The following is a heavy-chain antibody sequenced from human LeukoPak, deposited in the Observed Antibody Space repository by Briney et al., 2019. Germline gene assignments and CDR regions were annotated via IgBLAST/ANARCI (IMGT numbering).Heavy chain of an antibody. CDR2: IKQDGSEK. J-gene: IGHJ4*02. CDR1: GFTFSSYR. V-gene: IGHV3-7*01. Sequence: PGGSLRLSCAASGFTFSSYRMSWVRQAPGKGLEWVANIKQDGSEKHYVDSVKGRFTISRDNAKNSLYLQMNSLRAEDTAVYYCAKAGGGLALDYWGQGTLVTVSS. CDR3: AKAGGGLALDY. D-gene: IGHD2-15*01.